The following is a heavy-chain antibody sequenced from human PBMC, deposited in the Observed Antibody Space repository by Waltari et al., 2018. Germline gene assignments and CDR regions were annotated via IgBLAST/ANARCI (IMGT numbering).Heavy chain of an antibody. V-gene: IGHV3-74*01. CDR1: GFTFSDYW. CDR2: VNGGGYGI. D-gene: IGHD5-18*01. J-gene: IGHJ4*02. Sequence: EVQLLEAGGDLVQPGGSLRLSCAASGFTFSDYWMNWVGQAPGKGLGWVARVNGGGYGITYSDAGQGLFTIARDKAKNTVYLQLNRLRADDTAVYYCARKGGRGYTYGPFYFDSWGRGTLVTVSS. CDR3: ARKGGRGYTYGPFYFDS.